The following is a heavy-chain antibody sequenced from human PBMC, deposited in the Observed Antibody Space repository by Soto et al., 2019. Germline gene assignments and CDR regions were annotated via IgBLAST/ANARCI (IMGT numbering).Heavy chain of an antibody. V-gene: IGHV4-30-4*01. CDR3: ARSPGDYVWGSLPYGNWFDP. J-gene: IGHJ5*02. CDR1: GGSISSGDYY. CDR2: IYYSGST. D-gene: IGHD3-16*01. Sequence: QVQLQESGPGLVKPSQTLSLTCTVSGGSISSGDYYWSWIRQPPGKGLEWIGYIYYSGSTYYNPSLKSRVTISVDTSKNQFSLKLSSVTAADTAVYYCARSPGDYVWGSLPYGNWFDPWGQGTLVTVSS.